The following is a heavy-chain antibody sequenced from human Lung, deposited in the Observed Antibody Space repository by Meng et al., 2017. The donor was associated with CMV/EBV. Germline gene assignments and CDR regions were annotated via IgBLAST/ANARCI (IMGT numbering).Heavy chain of an antibody. CDR2: IRKRGDTI. Sequence: SCAASGFTFSDFYMTWIRQAPGKGLEWVSYIRKRGDTIYYADSLKGRFTISRDNAENSLYLHMNSLRAEDTAVYYCARDCSRLSCGGNYFDYGGQGXLVTVSS. J-gene: IGHJ4*02. D-gene: IGHD2-2*01. CDR1: GFTFSDFY. V-gene: IGHV3-11*01. CDR3: ARDCSRLSCGGNYFDY.